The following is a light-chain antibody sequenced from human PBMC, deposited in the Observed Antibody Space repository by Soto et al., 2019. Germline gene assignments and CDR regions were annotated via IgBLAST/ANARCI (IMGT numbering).Light chain of an antibody. CDR1: SANIGSVYD. Sequence: QTVVTQSPSVAGAPGQTGTISCTGSSANIGSVYDVHWYQQLPGTAPKLLIYSNTNRPSGVPDRFSGSNSATSASLAITGLQAEDEADYYCQSFDSSLRGSVFGTGTQLTVL. CDR3: QSFDSSLRGSV. CDR2: SNT. J-gene: IGLJ7*01. V-gene: IGLV1-40*01.